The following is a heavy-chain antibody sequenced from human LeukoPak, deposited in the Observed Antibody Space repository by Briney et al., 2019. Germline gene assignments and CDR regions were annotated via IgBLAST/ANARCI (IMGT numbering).Heavy chain of an antibody. J-gene: IGHJ4*02. CDR2: IYTSGST. CDR1: GGSISSYY. CDR3: AREGDPYDYVWGSYPN. V-gene: IGHV4-4*07. Sequence: SETLSLTCTVSGGSISSYYWSWIRQPAGKGLEWIGRIYTSGSTNYNPSLKSRVTMSVDTSKNQFSLKLSSVTAADTAVYYCAREGDPYDYVWGSYPNWGQGTPVTVSS. D-gene: IGHD3-16*01.